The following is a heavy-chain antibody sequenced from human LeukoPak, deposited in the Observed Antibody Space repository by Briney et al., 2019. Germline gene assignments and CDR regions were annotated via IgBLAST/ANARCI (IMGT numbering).Heavy chain of an antibody. D-gene: IGHD6-6*01. CDR1: GYSSTSYW. CDR2: IYPGDSDT. J-gene: IGHJ4*02. Sequence: GESLKISCKGSGYSSTSYWIGWVRQMPGKGLEWMGIIYPGDSDTRYSPSFQGQVTISADKSISTAYLQWSSLKASDTAMYYCARVCYSSSPYLDYWGQGTLVTVSS. CDR3: ARVCYSSSPYLDY. V-gene: IGHV5-51*01.